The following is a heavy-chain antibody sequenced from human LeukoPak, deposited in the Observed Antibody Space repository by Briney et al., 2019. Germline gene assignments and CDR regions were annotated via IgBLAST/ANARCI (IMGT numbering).Heavy chain of an antibody. CDR1: GGSFSGYY. CDR2: INHSGST. D-gene: IGHD2-21*01. J-gene: IGHJ4*02. CDR3: ARGLIWTFDY. V-gene: IGHV4-34*01. Sequence: PSETLSLTCVVYGGSFSGYYWSWIRQPPGKGLEWIGEINHSGSTNYNPSLKSRVTISVDTSKNQFSLKLSSVTAADTAVYYCARGLIWTFDYWGQGTLVTVSS.